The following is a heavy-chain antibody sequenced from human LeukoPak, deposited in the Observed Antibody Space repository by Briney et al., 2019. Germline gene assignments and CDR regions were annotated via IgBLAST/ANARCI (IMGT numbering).Heavy chain of an antibody. CDR3: ARLAETPDYYSNGGYFYLGY. Sequence: ASVKVSCKASRYTFTSYDINWVREAAGQGLEWMGWMNPNTGRTGYAQKFQGRVTMTRDTSITTAYMELTSLTYEDTAVYYCARLAETPDYYSNGGYFYLGYWGQGTPVTVSS. CDR1: RYTFTSYD. D-gene: IGHD3-22*01. V-gene: IGHV1-8*01. J-gene: IGHJ4*02. CDR2: MNPNTGRT.